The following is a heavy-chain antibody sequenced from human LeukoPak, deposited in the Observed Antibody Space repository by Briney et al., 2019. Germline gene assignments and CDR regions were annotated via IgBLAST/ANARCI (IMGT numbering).Heavy chain of an antibody. V-gene: IGHV1-46*01. CDR1: GYRFTSNY. CDR2: IYPRDGST. Sequence: ASVKVSCTASGYRFTSNYIHWVRQAPGHGLEWMGMIYPRDGSTSYAQKFQGRVTVTRDTSTSTVHMELSGLRSEDTAVYYCARDQEAFDYWGQGTLVTVSS. CDR3: ARDQEAFDY. J-gene: IGHJ4*02.